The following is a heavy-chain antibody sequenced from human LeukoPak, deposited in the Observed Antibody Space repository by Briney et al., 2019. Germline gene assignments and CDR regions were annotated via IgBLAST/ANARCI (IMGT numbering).Heavy chain of an antibody. J-gene: IGHJ4*02. CDR2: ISAYNGNT. D-gene: IGHD2-2*01. CDR3: ARGVVPAAIRQGSFDY. Sequence: ASVKVSCKASGYTFTSCGISWVRQAPGQGLEWMGWISAYNGNTNYAQKLQGRVTMTTDTSTSTAYMELRSLRSDDTAVYYCARGVVPAAIRQGSFDYWGQGTLVTVSS. V-gene: IGHV1-18*01. CDR1: GYTFTSCG.